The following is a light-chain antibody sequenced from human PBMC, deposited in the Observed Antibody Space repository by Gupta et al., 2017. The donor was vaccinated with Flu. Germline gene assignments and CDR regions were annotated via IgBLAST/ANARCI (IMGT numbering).Light chain of an antibody. CDR1: SPNIGSND. CDR3: AVWDNNRMGL. V-gene: IGLV1-44*01. CDR2: DNN. J-gene: IGLJ3*02. Sequence: QSVLTQPPSASATPGQRVTISCSGSSPNIGSNDVFWYQQLPGTAPNLLIFDNNQRPSGVPDRFSGSKSGTAASLDISGLQVDDEADYYCAVWDNNRMGLFGGGTKLTVL.